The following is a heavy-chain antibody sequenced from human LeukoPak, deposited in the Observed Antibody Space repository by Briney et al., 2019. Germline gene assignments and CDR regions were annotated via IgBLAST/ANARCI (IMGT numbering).Heavy chain of an antibody. D-gene: IGHD5-12*01. CDR1: GGTFSSYA. CDR3: ASQHSDYDHPADY. Sequence: SVKVSCKASGGTFSSYAISWVRQAPGQGLEWMGGIIPIFGTANYAQKFQGRVTITADESTSTAYMELSSLRSEDTAVYYCASQHSDYDHPADYWGQGTLVTVSS. J-gene: IGHJ4*02. CDR2: IIPIFGTA. V-gene: IGHV1-69*13.